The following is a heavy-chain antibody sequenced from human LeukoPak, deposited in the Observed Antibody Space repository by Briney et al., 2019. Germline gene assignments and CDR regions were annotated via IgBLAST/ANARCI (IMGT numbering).Heavy chain of an antibody. V-gene: IGHV4-59*12. CDR3: ARGGRITYYYDSSGYYPYYFDY. D-gene: IGHD3-22*01. CDR1: GGSISTYY. J-gene: IGHJ4*02. Sequence: SETLSLTCAVSGGSISTYYWSWIRQPPGKGMEWIGYIHYSGSTNYNPSLKSRVTISVDTSKNQFSLKLSSVTAADTAVYYCARGGRITYYYDSSGYYPYYFDYWGQGTLVTVSS. CDR2: IHYSGST.